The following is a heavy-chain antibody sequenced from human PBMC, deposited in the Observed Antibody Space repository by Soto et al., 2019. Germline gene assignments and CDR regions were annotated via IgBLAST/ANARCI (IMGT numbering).Heavy chain of an antibody. CDR1: GYTFTHYY. V-gene: IGHV1-46*01. D-gene: IGHD5-18*01. CDR3: ATSVNSAMAFDF. J-gene: IGHJ4*02. Sequence: GASVKVSCKASGYTFTHYYMHWVRQTPGQGLEWMGIINPNGGTSTYAQKFRAGFTMTRDTSTSTFYMELSGVRSEDSAVYYCATSVNSAMAFDFWGQGTLVTAPQ. CDR2: INPNGGTS.